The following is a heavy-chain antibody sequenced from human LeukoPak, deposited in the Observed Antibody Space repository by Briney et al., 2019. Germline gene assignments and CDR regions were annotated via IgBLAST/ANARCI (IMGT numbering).Heavy chain of an antibody. CDR1: GGTFSSYA. CDR3: ARGYLDIVVVPAASDAFDI. V-gene: IGHV1-69*13. J-gene: IGHJ3*02. Sequence: SVKVSCKASGGTFSSYAISWVRQAPGQGLEWMGGIIPIFGTANYAQKFQGRVTITADESTSTAYMELSSLRSEDTAVYYCARGYLDIVVVPAASDAFDIWGQGTMVTVSS. D-gene: IGHD2-2*01. CDR2: IIPIFGTA.